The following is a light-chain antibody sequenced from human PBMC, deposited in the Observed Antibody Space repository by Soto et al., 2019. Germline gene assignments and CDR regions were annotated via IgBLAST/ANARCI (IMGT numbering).Light chain of an antibody. V-gene: IGLV1-51*01. CDR2: DNN. CDR1: SSNIGNNY. CDR3: GTWDSSLSAVV. J-gene: IGLJ2*01. Sequence: QSVLTQPPSVSAAPGQKVTISCSGSSSNIGNNYVSWYQQLHGTAPKLLIYDNNKRPSGIPDRFSGSKSGTSATLGITGLPTGDEADYYCGTWDSSLSAVVFGGGTKLTVL.